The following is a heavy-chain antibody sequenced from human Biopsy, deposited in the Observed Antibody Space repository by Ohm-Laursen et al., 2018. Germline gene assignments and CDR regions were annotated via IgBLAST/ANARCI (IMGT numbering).Heavy chain of an antibody. CDR2: IYYTGRT. CDR3: ARDSRGDHLNTTLITGKNLDS. Sequence: VRLSLTCTVSSDSISTYYWTWIRQSPGKGLVWIGYIYYTGRTIYNPSVKSRVTISVDKSKNQFSLKLNSVTASDTAVYFCARDSRGDHLNTTLITGKNLDSWGQGTLVTVSS. CDR1: SDSISTYY. J-gene: IGHJ4*02. D-gene: IGHD3-22*01. V-gene: IGHV4-59*13.